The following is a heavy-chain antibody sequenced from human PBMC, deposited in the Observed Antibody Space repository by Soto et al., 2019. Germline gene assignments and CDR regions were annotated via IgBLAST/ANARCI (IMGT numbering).Heavy chain of an antibody. CDR2: IYYSGST. D-gene: IGHD6-19*01. CDR1: GGSISSYY. CDR3: ARVDSSGWYEEGGYY. J-gene: IGHJ4*02. Sequence: SETLSLTCTVSGGSISSYYWSWIRQPPGKGLEWIGYIYYSGSTNYNPSLKSRVTISVDTSKNQFSLKLSSVTAADTAVYYCARVDSSGWYEEGGYYWGQGTLVTVSS. V-gene: IGHV4-59*01.